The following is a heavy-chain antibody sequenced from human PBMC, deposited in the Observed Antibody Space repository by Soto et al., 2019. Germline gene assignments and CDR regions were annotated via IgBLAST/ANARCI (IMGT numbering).Heavy chain of an antibody. V-gene: IGHV4-59*08. Sequence: SETLSLTCTVSGGSISSYYWSWIRQPPGKGLEWIGYIYYSGSTNYNPSLKSRVTISVDTSKNQFSLKLSSVTAADTAVYYCARHDPESSGWEFDYWGQGTLVTVSS. CDR3: ARHDPESSGWEFDY. J-gene: IGHJ4*02. CDR2: IYYSGST. D-gene: IGHD6-19*01. CDR1: GGSISSYY.